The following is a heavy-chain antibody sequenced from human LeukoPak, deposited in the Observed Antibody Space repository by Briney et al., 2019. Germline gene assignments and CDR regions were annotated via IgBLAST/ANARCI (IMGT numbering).Heavy chain of an antibody. CDR3: ARTMVRGVKFALHDAFDI. D-gene: IGHD3-10*01. V-gene: IGHV3-30*04. J-gene: IGHJ3*02. CDR1: GFAFSKYN. Sequence: GRSLRLSCAASGFAFSKYNMHWVRQAPGKGLEWVAVTSNDGKIKYYADSVKGRFTISRDNSKKTLYLQMNSLRAEDTAVYYCARTMVRGVKFALHDAFDIWGQGTMVTVSS. CDR2: TSNDGKIK.